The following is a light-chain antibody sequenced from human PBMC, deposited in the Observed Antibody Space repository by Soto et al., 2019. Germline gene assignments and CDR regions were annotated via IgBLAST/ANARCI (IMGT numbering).Light chain of an antibody. J-gene: IGLJ1*01. CDR1: SSDVGSYNL. V-gene: IGLV2-23*02. CDR2: EVS. CDR3: CSYAGSSTYV. Sequence: QSLLPQPSSVSGSPGQSITISCTGTSSDVGSYNLVSWYQQHPGKAPKLMIYEVSKRPSGVSNRFSGSKSGNTASLTISGLQAEDEADYYCCSYAGSSTYVFGTGTKVTVL.